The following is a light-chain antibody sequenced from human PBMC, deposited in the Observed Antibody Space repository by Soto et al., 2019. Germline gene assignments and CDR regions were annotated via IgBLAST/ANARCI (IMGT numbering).Light chain of an antibody. V-gene: IGLV2-14*01. J-gene: IGLJ1*01. Sequence: QSVLTQPASVSGSPGQSITISCTGTSSDVGGYNYVSWYQQHPGKAPKLMIYEVSNRPSGVSNRFSGSKSGNTASLTISGLQAEDEADYYCSSYTSSSTLGVFGTGNKV. CDR3: SSYTSSSTLGV. CDR2: EVS. CDR1: SSDVGGYNY.